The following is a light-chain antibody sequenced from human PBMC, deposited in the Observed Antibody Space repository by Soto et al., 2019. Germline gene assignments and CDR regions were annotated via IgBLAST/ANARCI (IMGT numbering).Light chain of an antibody. Sequence: DIQMTQSPSTLSGSVGDRVTITCRASQGISNYLAWYQQKPGKVPKLLIYDASSLESGVPSRFSGSGSGTEFTLTISSLQPDDFATYYCQQYNSYSKTFGQGTKVDIK. CDR3: QQYNSYSKT. CDR2: DAS. V-gene: IGKV1-5*01. CDR1: QGISNY. J-gene: IGKJ1*01.